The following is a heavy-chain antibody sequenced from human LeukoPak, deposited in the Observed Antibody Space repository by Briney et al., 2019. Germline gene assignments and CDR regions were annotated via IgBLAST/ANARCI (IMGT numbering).Heavy chain of an antibody. CDR3: ARQVEEYYTSSEDY. CDR1: GYSFTRYW. D-gene: IGHD6-6*01. J-gene: IGHJ4*02. Sequence: ESLKISCTGPGYSFTRYWIGWVRQMPGQGLEWMGMIFPGDSVTRYSPSFQGQVTISADKSISTAYLQWSSLKASDSAMYYCARQVEEYYTSSEDYWGQGTLVTVSS. CDR2: IFPGDSVT. V-gene: IGHV5-51*01.